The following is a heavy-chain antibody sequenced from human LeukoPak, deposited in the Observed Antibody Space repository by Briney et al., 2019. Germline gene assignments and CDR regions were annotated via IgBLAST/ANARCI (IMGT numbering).Heavy chain of an antibody. V-gene: IGHV1-2*06. CDR2: INPNSGGT. J-gene: IGHJ3*02. CDR3: AREYYYDTRDDAFDI. D-gene: IGHD3-22*01. CDR1: GYSFTGFY. Sequence: ASVKVSCKASGYSFTGFYIHWVRQAPGQGLEWMGRINPNSGGTNYAQKFQGRVTMTRDTSISTAYMELGRLRFDDTAVYYCAREYYYDTRDDAFDIWGQGTMVTVSS.